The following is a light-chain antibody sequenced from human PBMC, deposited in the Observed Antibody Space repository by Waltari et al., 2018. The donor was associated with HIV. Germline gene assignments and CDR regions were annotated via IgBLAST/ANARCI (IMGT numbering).Light chain of an antibody. CDR1: RGIGTW. V-gene: IGKV1-12*01. J-gene: IGKJ3*01. CDR2: AAS. Sequence: DIQMTQSPSSVSASVGDRVTITCRASRGIGTWLAWYQLKAGKAPKVLIYAASSLQSGVPSRCKGSGSGAEFSLTTTRLQPEEWATYYCQQANSFPLTFGPGTKVDIK. CDR3: QQANSFPLT.